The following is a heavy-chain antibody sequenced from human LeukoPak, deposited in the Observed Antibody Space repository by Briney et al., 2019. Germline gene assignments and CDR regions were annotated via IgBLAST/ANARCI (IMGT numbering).Heavy chain of an antibody. Sequence: SLRLSCAASGFAFSSFGMHWARQAPGKGLDWMAVITYDGSKKYYADSVKGRFTISRDNSKNTLYLQMDILRTEDTAVYYCARGLDYDILTFWGQGTLVTVSS. CDR2: ITYDGSKK. CDR1: GFAFSSFG. V-gene: IGHV3-30-3*01. J-gene: IGHJ4*02. CDR3: ARGLDYDILTF. D-gene: IGHD3-9*01.